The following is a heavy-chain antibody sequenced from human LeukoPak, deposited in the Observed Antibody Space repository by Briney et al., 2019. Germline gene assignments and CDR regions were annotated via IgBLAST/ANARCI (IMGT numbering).Heavy chain of an antibody. Sequence: PSETLSLTCAVSGGSISSSNWWSWVRPPPGKGLEWIGEIYHSGSTNYNPSLKSRVTISIDTSKNQFSLKLSSLTAADTAVYYCARRRNYGSTYYYAFDIWGQGTMVTVSS. CDR3: ARRRNYGSTYYYAFDI. CDR2: IYHSGST. CDR1: GGSISSSNW. V-gene: IGHV4-4*02. D-gene: IGHD3-10*01. J-gene: IGHJ3*02.